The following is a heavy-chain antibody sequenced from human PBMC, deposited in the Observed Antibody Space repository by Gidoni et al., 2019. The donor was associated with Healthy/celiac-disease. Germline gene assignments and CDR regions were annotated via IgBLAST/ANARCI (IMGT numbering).Heavy chain of an antibody. CDR3: AKEGGGYGGHFDS. J-gene: IGHJ4*02. D-gene: IGHD4-17*01. CDR2: ISWNSGSI. Sequence: EVQLVESGGGLVKPGRSLRLSCAASGFPFDDYAMHWVRQAPGKGLEWVSGISWNSGSIGYADSVKGRFTISRDNAKNSLYLQMNSLRAEDTALYYCAKEGGGYGGHFDSWGQGTLVTVSS. CDR1: GFPFDDYA. V-gene: IGHV3-9*01.